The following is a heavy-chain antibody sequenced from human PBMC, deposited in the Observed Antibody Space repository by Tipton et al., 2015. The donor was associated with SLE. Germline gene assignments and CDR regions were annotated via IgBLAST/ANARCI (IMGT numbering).Heavy chain of an antibody. CDR3: AREEGLGYYYYGMDV. J-gene: IGHJ6*02. CDR2: ISSSSSYI. D-gene: IGHD7-27*01. Sequence: SLRLSCAASGFTFSSYSMNWVRQAPGKGLEWVSSISSSSSYIYYADSVKGRFTISRDNAKNSLYLQMNSLRAEDTAVYYCAREEGLGYYYYGMDVWGRGTTVTVSS. V-gene: IGHV3-21*03. CDR1: GFTFSSYS.